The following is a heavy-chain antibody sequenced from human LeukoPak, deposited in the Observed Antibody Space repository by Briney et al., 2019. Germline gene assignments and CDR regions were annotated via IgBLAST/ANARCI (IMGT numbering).Heavy chain of an antibody. CDR2: ISSDSSYI. J-gene: IGHJ6*02. D-gene: IGHD3-16*02. CDR1: GFTFTTYS. V-gene: IGHV3-21*01. Sequence: GGSLRLSCAASGFTFTTYSMCWVRQAPGKGLEWVSSISSDSSYIYYADSVKGRFTISRDNAKNSLYLQMNSLRAENTAMYYCARVIFKSYGMDVWGQGTTVTVSS. CDR3: ARVIFKSYGMDV.